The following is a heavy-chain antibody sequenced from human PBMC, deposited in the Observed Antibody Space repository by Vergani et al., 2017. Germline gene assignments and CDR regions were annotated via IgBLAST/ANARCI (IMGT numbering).Heavy chain of an antibody. CDR3: AGLDNDSSGYYYVFY. CDR2: IYPGDSDT. V-gene: IGHV5-51*01. D-gene: IGHD3-22*01. Sequence: EVQLVQSGAEVKKPGESLKISCQGSGYSFTSYWIAWVRQMPGKGLEWMGIIYPGDSDTRYSPSFQGQVTISADKSISTAYLQWSSLKASDTAMYYCAGLDNDSSGYYYVFYWGQGTLVTVSS. CDR1: GYSFTSYW. J-gene: IGHJ4*02.